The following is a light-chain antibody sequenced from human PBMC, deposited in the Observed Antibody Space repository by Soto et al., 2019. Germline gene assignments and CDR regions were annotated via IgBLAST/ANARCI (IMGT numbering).Light chain of an antibody. CDR3: QKYNSAPQT. V-gene: IGKV1-9*01. J-gene: IGKJ1*01. CDR1: QGISSY. CDR2: AAS. Sequence: DIPLTQSPSFLSASVGDRVTITCRASQGISSYLAWYQKKPGKAPKLLMYAASTLQSGVPSRFSGSGSGTEFTLTISSLQPEDFATYYCQKYNSAPQTFGQGTKVEIK.